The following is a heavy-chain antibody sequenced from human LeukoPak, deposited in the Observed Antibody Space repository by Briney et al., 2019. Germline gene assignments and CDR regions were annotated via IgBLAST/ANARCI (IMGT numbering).Heavy chain of an antibody. Sequence: SETLSLTCTVSSGSISSHYWSWIRQPPGKGLEWIGDIYYNGISNYNPSLKSRVSMSVDTSKSQFSLKLKSVTAADTAVYYCARRVVVTARTYDAFDIWGQGTMVTVSS. J-gene: IGHJ3*02. CDR2: IYYNGIS. V-gene: IGHV4-59*08. D-gene: IGHD2-21*02. CDR3: ARRVVVTARTYDAFDI. CDR1: SGSISSHY.